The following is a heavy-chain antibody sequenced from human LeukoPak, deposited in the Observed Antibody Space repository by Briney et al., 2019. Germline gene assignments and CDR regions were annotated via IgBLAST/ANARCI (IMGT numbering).Heavy chain of an antibody. J-gene: IGHJ4*02. CDR1: GDSISTYY. CDR3: SASNHRWLRGLFDY. V-gene: IGHV4-59*01. CDR2: VYYSGST. Sequence: SETLSLTCSVSGDSISTYYWSWIRQPPGKGLEWIGYVYYSGSTDYNPSLKSRVTISIDTSKKQFSLNLSSVTAADTAVYYCSASNHRWLRGLFDYWGQGTLVTVSS. D-gene: IGHD5-18*01.